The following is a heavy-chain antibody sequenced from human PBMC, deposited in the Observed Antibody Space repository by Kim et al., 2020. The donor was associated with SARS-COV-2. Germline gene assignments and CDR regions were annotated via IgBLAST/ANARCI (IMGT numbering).Heavy chain of an antibody. CDR2: IIPILGTA. D-gene: IGHD3-9*01. V-gene: IGHV1-69*13. J-gene: IGHJ4*02. Sequence: SVKVSCKASGGTFSSYAISWVRQAPGQGLEWMGGIIPILGTANYAQKFQGRVTITAEESTSTAYMELSSLRSEDTAVYYCATGEDTGGTGYYKGSDYWGQGTLVTVSS. CDR3: ATGEDTGGTGYYKGSDY. CDR1: GGTFSSYA.